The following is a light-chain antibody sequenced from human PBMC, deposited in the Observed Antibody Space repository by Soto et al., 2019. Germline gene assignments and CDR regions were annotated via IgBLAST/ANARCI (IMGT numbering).Light chain of an antibody. Sequence: QSALTQPASVSGSPGQSITISCIGSSSDIGAYDYVSWYQQYPGKAPRLIIYEVTDRPSGVSPRFSASKSANTASLTISGLQVEDEATYFCSSYTRSSALEVFGGGTKLTVL. CDR2: EVT. J-gene: IGLJ3*02. V-gene: IGLV2-14*01. CDR1: SSDIGAYDY. CDR3: SSYTRSSALEV.